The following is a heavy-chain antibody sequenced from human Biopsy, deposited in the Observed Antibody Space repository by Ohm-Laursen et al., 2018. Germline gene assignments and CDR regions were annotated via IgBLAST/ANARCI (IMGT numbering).Heavy chain of an antibody. D-gene: IGHD3-22*01. CDR1: GGSLSSYY. CDR2: IYSSGST. CDR3: ARWTPEYDSSRYYLDAFDI. V-gene: IGHV4-4*07. Sequence: SQTLSLTCTASGGSLSSYYWSWIRQPAGKGLEWIGRIYSSGSTNYNPSLKSRVTLSMDTSKRQFSLKLSFVTAADTAVYYCARWTPEYDSSRYYLDAFDIWGQETKVTVSS. J-gene: IGHJ3*02.